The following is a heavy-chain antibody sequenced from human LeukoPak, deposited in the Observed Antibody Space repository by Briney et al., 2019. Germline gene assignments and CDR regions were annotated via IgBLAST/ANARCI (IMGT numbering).Heavy chain of an antibody. CDR3: AKRGVVIRVVLVGFHKEAYYFDS. D-gene: IGHD3-10*01. Sequence: GGSLRLSCAVSGITLSNYGMSWVRQAPGKGLEWVAGIIGSGGGTVYADSVKGRFTISRDNPKNTLYLQMNSLRAEDTAVYFCAKRGVVIRVVLVGFHKEAYYFDSWGQGALVTVSS. V-gene: IGHV3-23*01. J-gene: IGHJ4*02. CDR1: GITLSNYG. CDR2: IIGSGGGT.